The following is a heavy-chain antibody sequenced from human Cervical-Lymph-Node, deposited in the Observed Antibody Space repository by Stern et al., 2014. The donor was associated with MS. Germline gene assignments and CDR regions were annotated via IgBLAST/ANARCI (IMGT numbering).Heavy chain of an antibody. Sequence: QVQLQESGPGLVKPSETLSLTCTVSGGSLSSYYWSWIRQPPGQGLEWIGYIYYSGSTNYNPSLKSRVTISVDTSKNQFSLKLSSVTAADTAVYYCARGATQAFDPWGQGTLVTVSS. CDR1: GGSLSSYY. V-gene: IGHV4-59*01. CDR2: IYYSGST. CDR3: ARGATQAFDP. J-gene: IGHJ5*02.